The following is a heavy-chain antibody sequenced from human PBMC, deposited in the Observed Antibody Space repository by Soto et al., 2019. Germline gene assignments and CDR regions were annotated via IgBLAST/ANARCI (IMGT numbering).Heavy chain of an antibody. Sequence: QVQLVESGGGLVKPGGSLRLSCAASGFTFSDYYMSWIRQAPGKGLEWVSYISSSSSYTNYADSVKGRFTISRYNAKNSLDLQMTGLRAEATAVYYCARAVYSSSWPYFDLWGRGTLVTVSS. CDR3: ARAVYSSSWPYFDL. V-gene: IGHV3-11*05. J-gene: IGHJ2*01. CDR2: ISSSSSYT. CDR1: GFTFSDYY. D-gene: IGHD6-13*01.